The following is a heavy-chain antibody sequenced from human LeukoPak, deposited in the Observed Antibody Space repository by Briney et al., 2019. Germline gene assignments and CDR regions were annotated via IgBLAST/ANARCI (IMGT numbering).Heavy chain of an antibody. J-gene: IGHJ4*02. CDR3: TTDAFQSGPWTYRFDY. CDR1: GFTFNSYW. V-gene: IGHV3-7*03. D-gene: IGHD3-16*02. CDR2: IKQDGSEK. Sequence: GGSLRLSCAASGFTFNSYWMSWVRQAPGKGQEWVANIKQDGSEKYYVDSVKGRFTISRDNAKNSLYLQMNGLRADDTALYYCTTDAFQSGPWTYRFDYWGQGTLVTVSS.